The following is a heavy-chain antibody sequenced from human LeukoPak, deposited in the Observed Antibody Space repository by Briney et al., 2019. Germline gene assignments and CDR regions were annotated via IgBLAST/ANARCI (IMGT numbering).Heavy chain of an antibody. J-gene: IGHJ5*02. CDR1: GYTFTSYG. V-gene: IGHV1-18*04. CDR3: ARGSYDILTGYFNWFDP. CDR2: ISAYNGNT. Sequence: GPVKVSCKASGYTFTSYGISWVRQAPGQGLEWMGWISAYNGNTNYAQKLQGRVTMTTDTSTSTAYMELRSLRSDDTAVYYCARGSYDILTGYFNWFDPWGQGTLVTVSS. D-gene: IGHD3-9*01.